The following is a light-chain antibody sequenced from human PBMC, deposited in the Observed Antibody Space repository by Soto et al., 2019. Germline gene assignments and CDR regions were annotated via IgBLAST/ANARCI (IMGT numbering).Light chain of an antibody. CDR1: SNDVGSYNL. V-gene: IGLV2-23*01. Sequence: QSVLTQPASVSESPGQSITISCTGTSNDVGSYNLVSWYQQHPGKAPKLIIYEDTKRPSGVSNRFSGSKSGNTASLTISGLQAEDEADYYCCSYADVASYVFGAGTKVTVL. CDR3: CSYADVASYV. CDR2: EDT. J-gene: IGLJ1*01.